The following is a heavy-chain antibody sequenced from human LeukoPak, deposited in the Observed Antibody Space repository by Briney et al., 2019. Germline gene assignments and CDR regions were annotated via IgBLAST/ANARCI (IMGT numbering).Heavy chain of an antibody. Sequence: PGGSLRLSCAASGFTFSTYSMNWVRQAPGKGLEWVSSISGSSIYLYYADPVKGRSTISSDNAKNSLYLQMNSLRAEDTAVYYCARDPPYSDSSGYYYDYWGQGTPVTVSS. CDR3: ARDPPYSDSSGYYYDY. J-gene: IGHJ4*02. CDR1: GFTFSTYS. V-gene: IGHV3-21*01. D-gene: IGHD3-22*01. CDR2: ISGSSIYL.